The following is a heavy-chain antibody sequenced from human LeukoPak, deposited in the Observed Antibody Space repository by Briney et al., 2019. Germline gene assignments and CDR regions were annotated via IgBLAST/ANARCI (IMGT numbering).Heavy chain of an antibody. CDR3: ARARQRAPYQLPNLNSFDP. D-gene: IGHD2-2*01. CDR2: INHSGST. CDR1: GGSFSGYY. J-gene: IGHJ5*02. V-gene: IGHV4-34*01. Sequence: SETLSLSCAVYGGSFSGYYWSWLRQPPGKGLEWVGEINHSGSTNYNPSLKSRVTISVDTSKNHFSLKLSSVTAADTAVYYCARARQRAPYQLPNLNSFDPWGQGTLVTVSS.